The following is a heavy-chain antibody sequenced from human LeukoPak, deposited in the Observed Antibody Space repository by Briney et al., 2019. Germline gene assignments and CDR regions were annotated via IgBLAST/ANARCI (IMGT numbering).Heavy chain of an antibody. CDR3: ARDLEVSGVQQWLVNYYYYMDV. Sequence: GGSLRLSCAASGFTFDDYGMSWVRQAPGKGLEWVSGINWNGGSTGYADSVKGRFTISRDNAKNSLYLQMNSLRAEDTAVYYCARDLEVSGVQQWLVNYYYYMDVWGKGTTVTVSS. J-gene: IGHJ6*03. V-gene: IGHV3-20*04. CDR1: GFTFDDYG. D-gene: IGHD6-19*01. CDR2: INWNGGST.